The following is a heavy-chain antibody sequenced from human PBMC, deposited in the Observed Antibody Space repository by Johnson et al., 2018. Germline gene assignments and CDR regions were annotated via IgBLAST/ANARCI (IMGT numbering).Heavy chain of an antibody. CDR3: ARGGASPGYYYMDV. Sequence: QVQLVQSGADVRRPGASVEISCKTSGYSFSRYVMHWVRQAPGQRLEWLGWIDPGNGNTNYYPKFQGRVTISWKTSASTVNMELNSLRSEDAAVYYCARGGASPGYYYMDVWGKGTTVTVSS. J-gene: IGHJ6*03. CDR2: IDPGNGNT. D-gene: IGHD3-16*01. CDR1: GYSFSRYV. V-gene: IGHV1-3*01.